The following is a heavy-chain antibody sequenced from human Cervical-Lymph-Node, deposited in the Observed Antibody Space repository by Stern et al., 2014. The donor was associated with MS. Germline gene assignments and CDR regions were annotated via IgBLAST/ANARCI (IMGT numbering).Heavy chain of an antibody. V-gene: IGHV3-23*04. Sequence: EVQLEESGVGLVQPGGSLRLSCAASRFTFSSYAMTWVRQSPGKGLEWVSAIGGSGDDTYYAASVKGRFIISRDNSKNTVSLQMNSLRTEDTAIYYCAKRSVTIDPWGQGTLVTVSS. CDR1: RFTFSSYA. CDR2: IGGSGDDT. J-gene: IGHJ5*02. D-gene: IGHD5-24*01. CDR3: AKRSVTIDP.